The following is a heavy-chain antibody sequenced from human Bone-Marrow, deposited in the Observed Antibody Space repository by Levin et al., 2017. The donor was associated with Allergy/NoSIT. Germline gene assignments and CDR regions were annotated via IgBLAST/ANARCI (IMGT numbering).Heavy chain of an antibody. CDR1: GTFNTYA. CDR3: AKVPGPFYFYFMDV. Sequence: SVKVSCQASGTFNTYAISWVRQAPGQGLEWMGGIIPIYGTAQYPQKFEDRVTITADKSTTTAYMELSSLRPDDTAVYYCAKVPGPFYFYFMDVWGNGTAVTVSS. CDR2: IIPIYGTA. V-gene: IGHV1-69*06. D-gene: IGHD2/OR15-2a*01. J-gene: IGHJ6*03.